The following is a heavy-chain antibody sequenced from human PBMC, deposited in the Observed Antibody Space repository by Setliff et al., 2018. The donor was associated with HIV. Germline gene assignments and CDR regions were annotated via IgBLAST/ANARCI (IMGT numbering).Heavy chain of an antibody. V-gene: IGHV3-30*02. CDR3: AKNVYRSPWSPLDY. CDR2: IRYDDTYK. D-gene: IGHD6-19*01. CDR1: GFIFSSYT. J-gene: IGHJ4*02. Sequence: HPGGSLRLSCATSGFIFSSYTMNWVRQAPGKGLEWVAFIRYDDTYKYYVDSVKGRFTISRDNSKNTLYLQMNSLRPEDTAVYYCAKNVYRSPWSPLDYWGQGTLVTVSS.